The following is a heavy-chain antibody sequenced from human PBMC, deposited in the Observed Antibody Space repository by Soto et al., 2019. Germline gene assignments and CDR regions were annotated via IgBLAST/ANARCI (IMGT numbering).Heavy chain of an antibody. D-gene: IGHD6-13*01. Sequence: QLHLQESGPGLVKPLETLSLSCTVSGGSITSSSYWGWIRQPPGKGLEWIGSIYSTGNTYYNPSLKGRVTISADTSKNQFSLNLISVTAADTAVYYCRSSSRYSTDVWGQGTTVTVSS. V-gene: IGHV4-39*01. J-gene: IGHJ6*02. CDR3: RSSSRYSTDV. CDR2: IYSTGNT. CDR1: GGSITSSSY.